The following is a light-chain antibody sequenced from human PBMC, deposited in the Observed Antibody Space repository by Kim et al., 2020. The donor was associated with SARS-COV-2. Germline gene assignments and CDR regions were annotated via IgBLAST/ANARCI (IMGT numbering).Light chain of an antibody. CDR1: QSASSSY. V-gene: IGKV3-20*01. CDR3: QDYGSSPRT. Sequence: EIVLTQSPGTLSLSPGERATLSCRASQSASSSYLAWYQHKPGQAPRLLIYGASSRATGIPDRFSGSGSGTDFTLTISRLEPEDFAVYYCQDYGSSPRTFGQGTKVDIK. CDR2: GAS. J-gene: IGKJ1*01.